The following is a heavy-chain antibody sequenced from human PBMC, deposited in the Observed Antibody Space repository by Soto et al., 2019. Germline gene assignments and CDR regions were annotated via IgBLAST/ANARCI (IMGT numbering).Heavy chain of an antibody. D-gene: IGHD4-17*01. V-gene: IGHV3-33*01. Sequence: GGSLRLSCAASGFTFSSYGMHWVRPAPGKGLEWVAVIWYDGSNKYYADSVKGRFTISRDNSKNTLYLQMNSLRAEDTAVYYCARTRDYGDYGFIDIWGQGTMVTVSS. CDR2: IWYDGSNK. CDR3: ARTRDYGDYGFIDI. CDR1: GFTFSSYG. J-gene: IGHJ3*02.